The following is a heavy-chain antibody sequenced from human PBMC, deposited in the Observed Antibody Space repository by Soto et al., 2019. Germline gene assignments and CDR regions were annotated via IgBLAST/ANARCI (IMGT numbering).Heavy chain of an antibody. J-gene: IGHJ4*02. D-gene: IGHD6-19*01. CDR3: ARDPPYSSGWFDY. Sequence: EVQLVESGGGLVKPGGSLRLSCAASGFTFSSYSMNWVRQAPGKGLEWVSSISSSSSYIYYADSVKGRFTISRDNAKNSLYLQMNSLRAEDTAVYYCARDPPYSSGWFDYWCQGTLVTVSS. V-gene: IGHV3-21*01. CDR1: GFTFSSYS. CDR2: ISSSSSYI.